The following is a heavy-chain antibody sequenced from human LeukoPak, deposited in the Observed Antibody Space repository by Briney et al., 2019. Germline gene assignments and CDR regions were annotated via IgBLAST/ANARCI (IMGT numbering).Heavy chain of an antibody. D-gene: IGHD2-15*01. CDR1: GGTFSSYA. J-gene: IGHJ5*02. V-gene: IGHV1-69*13. CDR2: IIPIFGTA. Sequence: ASVKLSCKPSGGTFSSYAISWVRQAPRQRLEWMGGIIPIFGTANYAQKFQGRVTITADESTSTAYMELSSLRSEDTAVYYCARGHLWVVAATSWFDPWGRGTLVTVSS. CDR3: ARGHLWVVAATSWFDP.